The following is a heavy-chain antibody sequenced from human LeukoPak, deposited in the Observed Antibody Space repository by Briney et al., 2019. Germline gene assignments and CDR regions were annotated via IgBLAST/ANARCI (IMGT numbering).Heavy chain of an antibody. D-gene: IGHD2-2*01. CDR2: IWYDGSNK. CDR3: ARDLGCSSTSCYFNYYYGMDV. Sequence: GGSLRLSCAASGFTFSNYAMHWVRQAPGKGLEWVAVIWYDGSNKYYADSVKGRFTISRDKSKNTLYLQMNSLRAEDTAVYYCARDLGCSSTSCYFNYYYGMDVWGQGTTVTVSS. J-gene: IGHJ6*02. CDR1: GFTFSNYA. V-gene: IGHV3-33*08.